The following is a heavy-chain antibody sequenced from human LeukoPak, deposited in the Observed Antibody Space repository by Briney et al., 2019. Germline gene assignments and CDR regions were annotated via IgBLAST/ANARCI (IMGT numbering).Heavy chain of an antibody. Sequence: SVKVSCKASGGTFSSYAISWVRQAPGQGLEWMGGIIPIFGTANYAQKFQGRVTITTDESTSTAYMELSSLRSEDTAVYYCARAGVDNWNDVLPAFDIWGQGTMVNVSS. V-gene: IGHV1-69*05. D-gene: IGHD1-1*01. CDR3: ARAGVDNWNDVLPAFDI. CDR1: GGTFSSYA. J-gene: IGHJ3*02. CDR2: IIPIFGTA.